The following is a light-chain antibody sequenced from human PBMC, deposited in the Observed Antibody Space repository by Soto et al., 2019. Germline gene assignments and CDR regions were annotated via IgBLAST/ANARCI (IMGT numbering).Light chain of an antibody. CDR1: SGHSSYI. CDR2: VEGSGSY. CDR3: ETWDNNTWV. J-gene: IGLJ3*02. Sequence: QPVLTQSSSAFASLGSSVRLTCTLSSGHSSYIIAWHQQQPGKAPRFLMKVEGSGSYDKGSGVPDRFSGSSSGADRYLTISNLQFEDEADYFCETWDNNTWVFGGGTKLTVL. V-gene: IGLV4-60*02.